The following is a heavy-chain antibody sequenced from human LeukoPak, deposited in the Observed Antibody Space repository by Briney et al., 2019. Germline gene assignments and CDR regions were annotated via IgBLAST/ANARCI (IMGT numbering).Heavy chain of an antibody. CDR1: GGSVSSSSFY. CDR3: ARDRDVDDFDS. J-gene: IGHJ4*01. D-gene: IGHD2-15*01. Sequence: SETLSLTCTVSGGSVSSSSFYWAWIRQAPGKGLEWIVSMSYSGHTYYNPSLKSRVTTSIDTSKNQLSLNLKSVTAADTAVYYCARDRDVDDFDSWGHGTLVTVSS. V-gene: IGHV4-39*07. CDR2: MSYSGHT.